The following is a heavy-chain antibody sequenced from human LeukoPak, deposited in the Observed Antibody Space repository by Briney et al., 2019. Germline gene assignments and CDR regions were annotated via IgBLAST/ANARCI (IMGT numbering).Heavy chain of an antibody. D-gene: IGHD3-22*01. Sequence: SETLSLTCTVSGGSIRSYYWSWIRQPPGKGLEWIGYIYYTGSTNYNPSLKSRVTISVDTSKNQLSLRLSSVTAADTAVYYCATYYDSTGTFDYWGQGTLVTVSS. CDR1: GGSIRSYY. CDR2: IYYTGST. V-gene: IGHV4-59*01. CDR3: ATYYDSTGTFDY. J-gene: IGHJ4*02.